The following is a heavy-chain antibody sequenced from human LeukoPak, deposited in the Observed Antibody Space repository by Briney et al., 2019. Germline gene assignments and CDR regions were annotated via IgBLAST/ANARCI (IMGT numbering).Heavy chain of an antibody. CDR1: GFTFDDYA. CDR2: ISWNGGSI. D-gene: IGHD5-18*01. Sequence: GRSLRLSCAASGFTFDDYAMHWVRQAPGKGLEWVSGISWNGGSIGYADSVKGRFTISRDNAKNSLYLQMNSLRAEDTALYYCAKGGLYSFRVGDFDYWGQGTLVTVSS. CDR3: AKGGLYSFRVGDFDY. V-gene: IGHV3-9*01. J-gene: IGHJ4*02.